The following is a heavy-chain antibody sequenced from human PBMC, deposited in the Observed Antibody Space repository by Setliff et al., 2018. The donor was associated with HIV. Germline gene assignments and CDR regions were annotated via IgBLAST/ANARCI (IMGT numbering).Heavy chain of an antibody. J-gene: IGHJ3*01. CDR3: ARRPVSDTFGV. CDR1: GYNFISYY. Sequence: LGESLKISCKASGYNFISYYIGWVRQMPGKGLEWMGIIYPGDSDTRYGPSFEGQVTISADWSITTAFLQWNSLKASDTAMYYCARRPVSDTFGVWGQGTMVTVSS. CDR2: IYPGDSDT. V-gene: IGHV5-51*01.